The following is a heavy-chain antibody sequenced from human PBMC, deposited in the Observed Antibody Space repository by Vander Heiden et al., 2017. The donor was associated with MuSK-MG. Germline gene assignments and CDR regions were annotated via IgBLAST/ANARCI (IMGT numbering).Heavy chain of an antibody. V-gene: IGHV1-8*03. Sequence: QVQLVQSGAEVKKPGASVKVSCKASGYTFTRYDINWVRQATGQGLEWMGWMNPNSGNTGYAQKFQGRVTITRNTSISTAYMELSSLRSEDTAVYYCARSGTESSGYYHKLIDYWGQGTLVTVSS. CDR2: MNPNSGNT. J-gene: IGHJ4*02. CDR1: GYTFTRYD. CDR3: ARSGTESSGYYHKLIDY. D-gene: IGHD3-22*01.